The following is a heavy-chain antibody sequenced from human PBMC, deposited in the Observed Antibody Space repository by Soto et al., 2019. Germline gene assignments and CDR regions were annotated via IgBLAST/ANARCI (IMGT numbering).Heavy chain of an antibody. CDR3: ARGMTTVTTIDY. Sequence: SETLSLTCAVSGGSISSGGYSWSWIRQPPGKGLEWIGYVYHSGSTYYNPSLKSRVTISVDRSKNQFSLKLSSVTAADTAVYYCARGMTTVTTIDYWGQGTLVNVSS. D-gene: IGHD4-4*01. CDR2: VYHSGST. V-gene: IGHV4-30-2*01. CDR1: GGSISSGGYS. J-gene: IGHJ4*02.